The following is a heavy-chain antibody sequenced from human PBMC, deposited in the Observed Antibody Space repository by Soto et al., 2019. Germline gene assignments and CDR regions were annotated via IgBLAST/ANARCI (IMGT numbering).Heavy chain of an antibody. J-gene: IGHJ4*02. CDR1: GYNFNSHS. D-gene: IGHD3-3*01. CDR2: INPNTGNT. Sequence: QVQLVQSGSESMHHGASVKVSCKGSGYNFNSHSITWLRQAPGQGLEWMGWINPNTGNTTYEQCFTGRFVFSVDTSVSTVYLQKLSRKADDSAVYYCERDRASVSFDCWGQGSLVTVSS. CDR3: ERDRASVSFDC. V-gene: IGHV7-4-1*01.